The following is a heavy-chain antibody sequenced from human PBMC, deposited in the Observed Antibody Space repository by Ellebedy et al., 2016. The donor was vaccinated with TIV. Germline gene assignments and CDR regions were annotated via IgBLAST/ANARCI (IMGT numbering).Heavy chain of an antibody. CDR2: ISAYNGNT. V-gene: IGHV1-18*04. Sequence: ASVKVSXKASGYTFTSYYMHWVRQAPGQGLEWMGWISAYNGNTNYAQKLQGRVTMTTDTSTSTAYMELSSLRAEDTAVYYCVKGESHCSSTSCYGWWYYYYGMDVWGQGTTVTVSS. J-gene: IGHJ6*02. CDR3: VKGESHCSSTSCYGWWYYYYGMDV. CDR1: GYTFTSYY. D-gene: IGHD2-2*01.